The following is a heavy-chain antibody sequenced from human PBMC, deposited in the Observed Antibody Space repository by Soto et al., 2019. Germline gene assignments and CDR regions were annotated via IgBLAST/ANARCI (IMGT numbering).Heavy chain of an antibody. J-gene: IGHJ4*02. V-gene: IGHV3-11*01. CDR2: ISSSGSTI. Sequence: PGGSLRLSCAASGFTFSDYYMSWIRQAPGKGLEWVSYISSSGSTIYYADSVKGRFTISRDNAKNSLYLQMNSLSAEDTAVYYCARAPLGSQLVYFDYWGQGTLVTVSS. D-gene: IGHD6-13*01. CDR1: GFTFSDYY. CDR3: ARAPLGSQLVYFDY.